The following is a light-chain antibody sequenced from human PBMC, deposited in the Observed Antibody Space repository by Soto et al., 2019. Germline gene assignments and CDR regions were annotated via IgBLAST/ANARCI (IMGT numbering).Light chain of an antibody. Sequence: DIQLTQSPSFLSASVGDRVTITCRASQGISSYLAWYQQKPGKAPKLLIYAASTLQSGVPLRFSGSGSGTSFTLTISSLQPEDFAVYYCHQYDNWPKTFGQGTRLENK. J-gene: IGKJ5*01. V-gene: IGKV1-9*01. CDR3: HQYDNWPKT. CDR1: QGISSY. CDR2: AAS.